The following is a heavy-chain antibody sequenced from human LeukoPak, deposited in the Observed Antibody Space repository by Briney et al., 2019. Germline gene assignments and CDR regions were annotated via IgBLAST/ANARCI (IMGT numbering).Heavy chain of an antibody. J-gene: IGHJ6*03. Sequence: GGSLRLSCAASGFTFSNYWMHWVRQAPGKGLVWVSRINSDGSLTTYADSVKGRFTISRDNSKNTLYLQMNSLRAEDTAVYYCAKVPLRGPKKPYYYYMDVWGKGTTVTISS. V-gene: IGHV3-74*01. D-gene: IGHD3-16*01. CDR2: INSDGSLT. CDR3: AKVPLRGPKKPYYYYMDV. CDR1: GFTFSNYW.